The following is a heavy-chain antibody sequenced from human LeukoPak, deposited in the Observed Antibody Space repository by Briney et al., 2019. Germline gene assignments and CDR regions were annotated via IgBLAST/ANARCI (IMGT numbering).Heavy chain of an antibody. V-gene: IGHV4-34*01. J-gene: IGHJ6*04. Sequence: PSETLSLTCAVYGGSFSGYYWSWIRQPPGKGLEWIGEINHSGSTNYNPSLKSRVTISVDTSKNQFSLKLSSVTAADTAVYYCARVRGHYYYCMDGWGKGTTVTVSS. CDR3: ARVRGHYYYCMDG. D-gene: IGHD4-17*01. CDR1: GGSFSGYY. CDR2: INHSGST.